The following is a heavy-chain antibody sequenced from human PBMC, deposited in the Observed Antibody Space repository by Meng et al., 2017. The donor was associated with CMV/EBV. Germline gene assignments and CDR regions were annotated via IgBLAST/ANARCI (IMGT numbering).Heavy chain of an antibody. J-gene: IGHJ4*02. CDR2: ISYDGSNK. CDR1: GFTFSSYA. CDR3: AKDRRWLLDY. V-gene: IGHV3-30*04. D-gene: IGHD5-24*01. Sequence: GESLKISCAASGFTFSSYAMHWVRQAPGKGLEWVAVISYDGSNKYYADSVKGRFTISRDNSKNTLYLQMNSLRAEDTAVYYCAKDRRWLLDYWGQGTLVTVSS.